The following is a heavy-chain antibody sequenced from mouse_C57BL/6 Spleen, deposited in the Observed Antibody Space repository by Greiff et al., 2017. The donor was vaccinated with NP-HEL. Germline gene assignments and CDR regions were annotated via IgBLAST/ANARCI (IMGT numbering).Heavy chain of an antibody. CDR1: GYTFTSYG. V-gene: IGHV1-81*01. D-gene: IGHD1-1*01. CDR3: ARSFITTVVAKGWYFDV. CDR2: IYPRSGNT. Sequence: LVESGAELARPGASVKLSCKASGYTFTSYGISWVKQRTGQGLEWIGEIYPRSGNTYYNEKFKGKATLTADKSSSTAYMELRSLTSEDSAVYFCARSFITTVVAKGWYFDVGGTGTTVTVSS. J-gene: IGHJ1*03.